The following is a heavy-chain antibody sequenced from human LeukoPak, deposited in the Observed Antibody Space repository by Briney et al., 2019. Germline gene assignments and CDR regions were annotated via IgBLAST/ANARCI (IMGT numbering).Heavy chain of an antibody. J-gene: IGHJ4*02. V-gene: IGHV3-23*01. CDR2: ISGSGGST. CDR3: AKVDRYGSGSYYISLGSYYFDY. Sequence: GGSLRLSCAASGFTFSSYAMSWVRQAPGKGLEWVSAISGSGGSTYYADSVKGRFTISRGNSKNTLYLQMNSLRAEDTAVYYCAKVDRYGSGSYYISLGSYYFDYWGQGTLVTVSS. D-gene: IGHD3-10*01. CDR1: GFTFSSYA.